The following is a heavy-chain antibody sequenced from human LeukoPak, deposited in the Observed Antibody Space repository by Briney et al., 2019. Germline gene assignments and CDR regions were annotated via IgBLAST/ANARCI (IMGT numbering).Heavy chain of an antibody. CDR3: ARDRMVGYYHYGMDV. CDR1: GFTFSGYT. CDR2: INSDGSST. V-gene: IGHV3-74*01. J-gene: IGHJ6*02. Sequence: PGGSLRLSCAASGFTFSGYTMNWVRQAPGKGLVWVSHINSDGSSTTYADSVKGRFTISRDNARNTLYLQMDSLRAEDTAVYYCARDRMVGYYHYGMDVWGQGTTVSVSS. D-gene: IGHD2-8*01.